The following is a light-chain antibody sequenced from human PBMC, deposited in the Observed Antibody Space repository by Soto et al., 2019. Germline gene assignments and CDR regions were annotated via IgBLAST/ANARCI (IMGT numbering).Light chain of an antibody. V-gene: IGKV1-27*01. CDR1: QGISNF. J-gene: IGKJ3*01. CDR2: AAS. CDR3: QKYDRALFP. Sequence: DIQMTPSPSSPSVSGGDRDTITCRASQGISNFFAWYQQKPGRAPKLLIYAASTLQSGVPSRFSGSGSGTDFTLTISSLQPEDVATYYCQKYDRALFPFVPGTNVDMK.